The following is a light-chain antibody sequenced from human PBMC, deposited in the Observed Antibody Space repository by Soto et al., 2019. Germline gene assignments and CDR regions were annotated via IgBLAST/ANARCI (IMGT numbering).Light chain of an antibody. CDR1: QSVNSN. J-gene: IGKJ1*01. CDR2: GAS. CDR3: QQYDQWWT. V-gene: IGKV3-15*01. Sequence: EIVMTQSPATLSVSPGERATFSCRASQSVNSNLAWYQLKPGQPPRLLVYGASIRATDMPARFSGSGSGTDYTLTISSLKSEDFGVYFCQQYDQWWTFGQGTKVEIK.